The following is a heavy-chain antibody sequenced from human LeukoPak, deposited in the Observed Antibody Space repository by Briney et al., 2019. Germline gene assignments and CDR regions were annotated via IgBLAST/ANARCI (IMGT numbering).Heavy chain of an antibody. Sequence: GESLKISCKGSGYSFTRKWIGWVRQMPGKGLEWMGIIYPGDSDTRYSPSFQGQVTISADKSISTAYLQWSSLKASDTAMYYCARLEGGYFGFGSSRHWFDPWGQGTLVTVSS. V-gene: IGHV5-51*01. CDR2: IYPGDSDT. CDR1: GYSFTRKW. J-gene: IGHJ5*02. CDR3: ARLEGGYFGFGSSRHWFDP. D-gene: IGHD5-12*01.